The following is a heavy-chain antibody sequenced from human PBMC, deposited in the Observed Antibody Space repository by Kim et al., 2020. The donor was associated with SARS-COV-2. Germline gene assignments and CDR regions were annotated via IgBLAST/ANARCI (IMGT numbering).Heavy chain of an antibody. V-gene: IGHV1-8*01. Sequence: ASVKVSCKASGYTFSNYDINWVRQAPGQGLEWMGWMNPTSGKTAYAQKFQGRVTLTGDTSKDTAYMELSSLTSDDTAVYYCARGWEVDNWSYEIQYYYSVDVWGQGTTITVSS. CDR1: GYTFSNYD. J-gene: IGHJ6*02. D-gene: IGHD1-7*01. CDR2: MNPTSGKT. CDR3: ARGWEVDNWSYEIQYYYSVDV.